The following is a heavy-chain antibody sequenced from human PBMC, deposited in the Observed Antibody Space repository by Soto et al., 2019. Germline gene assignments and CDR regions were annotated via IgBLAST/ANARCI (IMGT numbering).Heavy chain of an antibody. D-gene: IGHD6-13*01. CDR3: ARVLTSITWFNYFDG. V-gene: IGHV3-30-3*01. CDR2: ISWDGSNK. Sequence: GGSLRLSCAASGFTFNSYAMHWVRQAPGKGLEWVAVISWDGSNKYYADSVKGRFTISRDNSKNTLYLQMNSLRAEDTAFYFCARVLTSITWFNYFDGWGQGTLVTVSS. CDR1: GFTFNSYA. J-gene: IGHJ4*02.